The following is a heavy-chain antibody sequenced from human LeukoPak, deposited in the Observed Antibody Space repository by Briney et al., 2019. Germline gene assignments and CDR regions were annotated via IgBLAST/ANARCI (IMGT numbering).Heavy chain of an antibody. D-gene: IGHD3-10*01. J-gene: IGHJ5*02. Sequence: SETLSITCTVSGGSISSYYWSWIRQPPGKGLEWIGYIYYSGSTNYNPSLKSRVTISVDTSKNQFSLKLSSVTAADTAVYYCAREGGLWFGNNWFDPWGQGTLVTVSS. CDR1: GGSISSYY. V-gene: IGHV4-59*01. CDR3: AREGGLWFGNNWFDP. CDR2: IYYSGST.